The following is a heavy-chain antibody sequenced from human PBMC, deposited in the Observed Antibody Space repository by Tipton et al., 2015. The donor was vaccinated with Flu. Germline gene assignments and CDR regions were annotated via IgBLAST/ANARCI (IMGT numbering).Heavy chain of an antibody. V-gene: IGHV4-34*01. D-gene: IGHD2-8*01. CDR1: GGSFSGYY. Sequence: GLVKPSETLSLTCAVYGGSFSGYYWSWIRQPPGRGLEWIGEINHSGSSNYNPALKSRVTISVDTSKNQFSLKLSSVTAADTAVYYCARGKGEAGMLQFDSWGQGTLVTVSS. J-gene: IGHJ4*02. CDR2: INHSGSS. CDR3: ARGKGEAGMLQFDS.